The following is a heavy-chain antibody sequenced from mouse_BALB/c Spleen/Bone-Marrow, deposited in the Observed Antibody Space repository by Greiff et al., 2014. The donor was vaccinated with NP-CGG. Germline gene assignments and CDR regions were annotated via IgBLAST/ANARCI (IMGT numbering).Heavy chain of an antibody. J-gene: IGHJ2*01. Sequence: EVKVEESGGGLVKPGGSLKLSCAASGFTFSGYAMSWVRQTPEKRLEWVATISSDGXXXXYPXSVKGXXTISRDNAKNTLYLQMSSLRSEDTAMYYCASLTGRDYWGQGTTLTVSA. CDR3: ASLTGRDY. CDR2: ISSDGXXX. D-gene: IGHD4-1*01. V-gene: IGHV5-9-3*01. CDR1: GFTFSGYA.